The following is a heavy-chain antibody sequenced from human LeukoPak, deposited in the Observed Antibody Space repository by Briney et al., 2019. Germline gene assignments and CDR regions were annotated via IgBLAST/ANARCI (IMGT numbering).Heavy chain of an antibody. J-gene: IGHJ4*02. V-gene: IGHV3-48*03. D-gene: IGHD5-18*01. CDR2: ISGSGTTI. Sequence: GGSLRLSCGASGFTFNSYEMNWVRQAPGKGLEWVSYISGSGTTIYYADSVKGRFTISRDNSKKSLYLQLNSLRAEDTAVYYCARDPEFSYGYYFDYWGQGTLVTVSS. CDR3: ARDPEFSYGYYFDY. CDR1: GFTFNSYE.